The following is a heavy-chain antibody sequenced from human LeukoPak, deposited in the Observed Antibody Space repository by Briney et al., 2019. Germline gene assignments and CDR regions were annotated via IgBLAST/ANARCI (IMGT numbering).Heavy chain of an antibody. CDR2: IYHSGST. J-gene: IGHJ3*02. Sequence: KPSETLSLTCAVSGYSISSGFFWGWIRQPPGKGLEWIGSIYHSGSTYYSPSLKSRVTISVDTSKNQFPLKLSSVTAADTAVYYCARRPYCTSTSCPPRRAFDIWGQGTMVTVSS. V-gene: IGHV4-38-2*01. CDR3: ARRPYCTSTSCPPRRAFDI. CDR1: GYSISSGFF. D-gene: IGHD2-2*01.